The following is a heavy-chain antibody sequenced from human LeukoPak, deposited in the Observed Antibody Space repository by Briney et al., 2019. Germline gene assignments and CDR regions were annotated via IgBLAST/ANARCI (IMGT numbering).Heavy chain of an antibody. CDR1: GFTVSSNY. J-gene: IGHJ4*02. V-gene: IGHV3-74*01. CDR2: ISSDGTST. CDR3: ARGYYSSCVY. Sequence: GGSLRLSCAASGFTVSSNYMSWVRQAPGKGLVWVSRISSDGTSTNYADSVNGRFTISRDNAKNTLYLQMNSLRADDTAVYYCARGYYSSCVYWGQGTLVTVPS. D-gene: IGHD6-13*01.